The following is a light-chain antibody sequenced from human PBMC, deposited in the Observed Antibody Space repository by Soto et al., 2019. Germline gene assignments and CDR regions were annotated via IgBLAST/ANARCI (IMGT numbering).Light chain of an antibody. J-gene: IGKJ1*01. CDR3: HQYDTSPPCT. CDR2: GAY. CDR1: RSGRGTY. V-gene: IGKV3-20*01. Sequence: EIVLTQSPGTLSLSPGERATLSCRASRSGRGTYLAWYQQKLAQAPRLLIYGAYSRATGTPDRFSGSGSGKEFTLTITRLEPEDSAVYYCHQYDTSPPCTFGQGTKVEIK.